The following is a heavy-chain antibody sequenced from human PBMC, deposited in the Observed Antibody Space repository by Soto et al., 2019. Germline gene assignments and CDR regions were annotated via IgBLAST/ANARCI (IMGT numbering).Heavy chain of an antibody. D-gene: IGHD3-9*01. Sequence: QVQLVESGGGVVQPGRSLRLSCAASGFTFSSYGMHWVRQAPGKGLEWVAVIWYDGSNKYYADSVKGRFTISRDNSKNTLYLQMNSLRAEDTAVYYCARDVLYDILTGYYYYYYGMDVWGQGTMVTVSS. V-gene: IGHV3-33*01. CDR1: GFTFSSYG. J-gene: IGHJ6*02. CDR2: IWYDGSNK. CDR3: ARDVLYDILTGYYYYYYGMDV.